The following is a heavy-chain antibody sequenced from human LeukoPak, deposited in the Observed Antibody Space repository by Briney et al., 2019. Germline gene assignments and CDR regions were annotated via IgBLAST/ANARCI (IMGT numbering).Heavy chain of an antibody. CDR3: ARGVSSSWYYYYYGMDV. Sequence: SETLSLTCAVSGYSIRSGYYWGWIRQPPGKGLEWFGSIYHSGSTYYNPSLKSRVTISVDTSKNQFSLKLSSVTAADTAVYYCARGVSSSWYYYYYGMDVWGKGTTVTVSS. CDR1: GYSIRSGYY. J-gene: IGHJ6*04. V-gene: IGHV4-38-2*01. CDR2: IYHSGST. D-gene: IGHD6-13*01.